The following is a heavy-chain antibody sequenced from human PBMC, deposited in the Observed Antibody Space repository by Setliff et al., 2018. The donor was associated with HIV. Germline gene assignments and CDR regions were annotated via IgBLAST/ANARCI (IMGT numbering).Heavy chain of an antibody. CDR3: ARDFKRYNSPCRFDP. V-gene: IGHV4-59*11. CDR1: GASSSSHY. CDR2: VYNSGTT. D-gene: IGHD6-13*01. J-gene: IGHJ5*02. Sequence: SETLSLTCTVSGASSSSHYWSWIRQPPGKAPEWIGYVYNSGTTKYNPSLKSRVTISVDTSKNQFSLKLSSVTAADTAVYYCARDFKRYNSPCRFDPWGQGTLVTVSS.